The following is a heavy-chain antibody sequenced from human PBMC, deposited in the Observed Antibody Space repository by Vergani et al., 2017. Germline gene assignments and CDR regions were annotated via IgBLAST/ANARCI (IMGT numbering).Heavy chain of an antibody. CDR1: GGSISSGSYY. Sequence: QVQLQESGPGLVKPSQTLSLTCTVSGGSISSGSYYWSWIRQPAGKGLEWIGYIYYSGSTNYNPSLKSRVTISVDTSKNQFSLKLSSVTAADTAVYYCARGDIVVVPATDAYYYYGMDVWGQGTTVTVSS. V-gene: IGHV4-61*10. J-gene: IGHJ6*02. CDR2: IYYSGST. CDR3: ARGDIVVVPATDAYYYYGMDV. D-gene: IGHD2-2*01.